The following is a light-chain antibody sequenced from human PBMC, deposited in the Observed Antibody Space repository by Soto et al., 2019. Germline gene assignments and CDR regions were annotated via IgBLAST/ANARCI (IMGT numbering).Light chain of an antibody. CDR2: DVS. J-gene: IGLJ1*01. Sequence: QSVLTHPAAVSGSPGQSITISCTATSSDICAYNYVSWYQQHPGKSPTLMIYDVSNRPSGVSDHSSAYKSGNTASLPISGLQALDEYDYYCSCFAGRTSRSVFETGIKVTV. V-gene: IGLV2-14*01. CDR1: SSDICAYNY. CDR3: SCFAGRTSRSV.